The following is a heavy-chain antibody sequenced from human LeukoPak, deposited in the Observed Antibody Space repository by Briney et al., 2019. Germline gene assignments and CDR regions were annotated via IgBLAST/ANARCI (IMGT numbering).Heavy chain of an antibody. D-gene: IGHD5-24*01. Sequence: PGGSLRLSCAASGFTFSSYSMNWVRQAPGKGLEWVSSISSSSYIYYADSVKGRFTISRDNAKNSLYLQMNSLRAEDTAVYYCARRDVDMATIDDGWFDPWGRGTLVTVSS. CDR2: ISSSSYI. CDR1: GFTFSSYS. CDR3: ARRDVDMATIDDGWFDP. V-gene: IGHV3-21*01. J-gene: IGHJ5*02.